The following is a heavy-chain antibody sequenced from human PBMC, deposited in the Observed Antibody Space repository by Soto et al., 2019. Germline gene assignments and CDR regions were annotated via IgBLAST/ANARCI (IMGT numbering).Heavy chain of an antibody. CDR2: IYHSGGA. J-gene: IGHJ3*02. V-gene: IGHV4-4*02. D-gene: IGHD2-8*01. CDR3: ARLIMSANSFDI. CDR1: GGSISTENW. Sequence: SETLSLTCAVSGGSISTENWWSWVRQPPGKGLEWIGEIYHSGGARYNPSLRRRVTISVDKSKNQFSLNLSSVTAADTAVYYCARLIMSANSFDIWGQGTMVTVSS.